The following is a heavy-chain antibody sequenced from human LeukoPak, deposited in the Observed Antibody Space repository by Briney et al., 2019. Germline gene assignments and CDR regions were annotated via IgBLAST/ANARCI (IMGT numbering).Heavy chain of an antibody. Sequence: GGSLRLSCAASGFTFSSYWMSWVRQAPGKGLEWVANIKQDGSEKYYADSGKGRFTIYRDNAKNSLYLQMNSLRAEDTAVYYCARDEYSYGYNTVYYYGMDVWGQGTTVTVSS. V-gene: IGHV3-7*01. J-gene: IGHJ6*02. D-gene: IGHD5-18*01. CDR3: ARDEYSYGYNTVYYYGMDV. CDR2: IKQDGSEK. CDR1: GFTFSSYW.